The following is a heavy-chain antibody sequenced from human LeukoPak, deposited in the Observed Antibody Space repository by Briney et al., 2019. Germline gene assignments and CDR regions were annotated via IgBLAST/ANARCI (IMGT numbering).Heavy chain of an antibody. CDR3: ARNDCGGDCYLVH. D-gene: IGHD2-21*02. CDR2: IWYDGSSQ. J-gene: IGHJ4*02. V-gene: IGHV3-33*01. Sequence: GSSLRLSCAASGFTFRSYGMHWVRQAPGKGLEWVAGIWYDGSSQDYADSVKGRYTISRDNSKNTLFLQMNSLRAEDTAIYYCARNDCGGDCYLVHWGQGTLVTVSS. CDR1: GFTFRSYG.